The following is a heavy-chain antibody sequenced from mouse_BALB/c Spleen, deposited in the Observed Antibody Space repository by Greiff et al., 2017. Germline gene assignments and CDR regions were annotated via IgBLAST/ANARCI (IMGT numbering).Heavy chain of an antibody. CDR3: AREPHYYGSRPYYFDY. CDR2: IYPYNGGT. Sequence: EVQLVESGPELVKPGASVKISCKASGYTFTDYNMHWVKQSHGKSLEWIGYIYPYNGGTGYNQKFKSKATLTVDNSSSTAYMELRSLTSEDSAVYYCAREPHYYGSRPYYFDYWGQGTTLTVSS. D-gene: IGHD1-1*01. V-gene: IGHV1S29*02. J-gene: IGHJ2*01. CDR1: GYTFTDYN.